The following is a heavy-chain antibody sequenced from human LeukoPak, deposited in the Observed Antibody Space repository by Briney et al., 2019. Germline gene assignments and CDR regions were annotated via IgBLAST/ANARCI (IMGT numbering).Heavy chain of an antibody. J-gene: IGHJ5*02. CDR2: ISWNSGII. CDR3: VKDRYFHDSGSKAT. Sequence: PGGCLRLACGAPGFSFDYDVRVWGRQTRGKGVEWDSGISWNSGIIACAASVKGRFTIFRDNAKNSLYLQMNSLRVEATAVYYCVKDRYFHDSGSKATWGQGTLVIVSS. D-gene: IGHD3-22*01. V-gene: IGHV3-9*01. CDR1: GFSFDYDV.